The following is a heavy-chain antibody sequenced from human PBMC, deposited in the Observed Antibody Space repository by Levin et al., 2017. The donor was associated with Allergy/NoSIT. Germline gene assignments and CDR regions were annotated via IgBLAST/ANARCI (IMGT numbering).Heavy chain of an antibody. CDR2: ISWNSGSI. CDR3: ARDNIGLPDAFDI. Sequence: SLKISCAASGFTFDDYAMHWVRQATGKGLEWVSGISWNSGSIGYADSVKGRFTISRDNAKNSLYLQMNSLRTEDTALYYCARDNIGLPDAFDIWGQGTMVIVSS. V-gene: IGHV3-9*01. CDR1: GFTFDDYA. J-gene: IGHJ3*02. D-gene: IGHD3-10*01.